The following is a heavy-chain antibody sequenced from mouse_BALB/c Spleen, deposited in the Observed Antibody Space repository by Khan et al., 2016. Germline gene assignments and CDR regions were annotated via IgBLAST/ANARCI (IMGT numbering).Heavy chain of an antibody. D-gene: IGHD2-3*01. Sequence: LVVESGGGLVKPGGSLKLSCAASGFTFSDYYMYWVRQTPEKRLEWVATISDGGAYTYYPDSVKGRFTISRDNAKNNLYLQMSSLKSEDTAMYYCARTDGNYGYFDVWGAGTTVTVSS. CDR3: ARTDGNYGYFDV. CDR2: ISDGGAYT. J-gene: IGHJ1*01. V-gene: IGHV5-4*02. CDR1: GFTFSDYY.